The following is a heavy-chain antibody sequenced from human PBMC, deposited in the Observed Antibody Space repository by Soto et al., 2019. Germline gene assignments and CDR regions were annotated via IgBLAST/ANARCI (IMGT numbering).Heavy chain of an antibody. CDR1: GGTFNNFA. J-gene: IGHJ6*02. CDR3: ATATLSPVSASLYPYGMDV. V-gene: IGHV1-69*01. D-gene: IGHD3-10*01. Sequence: QVQLVQSGAEVKKPGSSVKVSCQASGGTFNNFAFTWVRQAPGQGLEWLGGIMPVFHTTNIAQTFQDRITVTADGFTATGYMEMTSLRYDDTAVYYCATATLSPVSASLYPYGMDVWGQGTTVTVSS. CDR2: IMPVFHTT.